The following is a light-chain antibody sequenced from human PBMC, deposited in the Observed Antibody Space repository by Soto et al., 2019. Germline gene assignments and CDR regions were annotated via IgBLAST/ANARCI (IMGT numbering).Light chain of an antibody. CDR1: QSVSSY. CDR3: QQCSSWPLIT. Sequence: EIVLTQSPATLSLSPGDRATLSCRASQSVSSYLAWYQQKPGQAPRLLIYDASNRATGIPARFSGSGSGTDFTLTISSLEPEDFAVYYCQQCSSWPLITFGQGTRLEIK. CDR2: DAS. V-gene: IGKV3-11*01. J-gene: IGKJ5*01.